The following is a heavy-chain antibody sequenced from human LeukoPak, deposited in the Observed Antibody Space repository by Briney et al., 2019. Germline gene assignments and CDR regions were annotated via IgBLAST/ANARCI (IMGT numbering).Heavy chain of an antibody. V-gene: IGHV4-34*01. CDR2: INHSGST. Sequence: SETLSLTCAVYGGSFSGYYWSWIRQPPGKGLEWIGEINHSGSTNYNPSLKSRVTISVDTSKNQFSLKLSSVTAADTAVYYCARRVVITMVRGVYYFDYWGQGTLVTVSS. CDR1: GGSFSGYY. J-gene: IGHJ4*02. D-gene: IGHD3-10*01. CDR3: ARRVVITMVRGVYYFDY.